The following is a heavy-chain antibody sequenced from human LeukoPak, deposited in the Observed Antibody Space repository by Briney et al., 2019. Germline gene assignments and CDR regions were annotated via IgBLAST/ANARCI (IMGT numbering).Heavy chain of an antibody. J-gene: IGHJ6*02. Sequence: SETLSLTCTVSGGSISSYYWSWIRQPPGKGLEWIGYIYYSGSTNYNPSLKSRVTISVDTSKKQFSLKLSSVTAADTAVYYCARQIAVAGHDYYYGMDVWGQGTTVTVSS. V-gene: IGHV4-59*01. D-gene: IGHD6-19*01. CDR1: GGSISSYY. CDR3: ARQIAVAGHDYYYGMDV. CDR2: IYYSGST.